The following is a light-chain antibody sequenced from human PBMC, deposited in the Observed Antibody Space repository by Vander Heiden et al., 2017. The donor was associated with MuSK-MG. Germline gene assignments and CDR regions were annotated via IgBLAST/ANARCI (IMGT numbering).Light chain of an antibody. Sequence: DIQMTQSPSSLSASVGDRVTITCRASQSIITYLNWYQQKPGKAPKVLIYAASSLQSGVPSRFSGSGSGTDFTLTISRLQPEDIATYYCQQSDSTLFTFGGGTKVEIK. CDR1: QSIITY. V-gene: IGKV1-39*01. CDR3: QQSDSTLFT. CDR2: AAS. J-gene: IGKJ4*01.